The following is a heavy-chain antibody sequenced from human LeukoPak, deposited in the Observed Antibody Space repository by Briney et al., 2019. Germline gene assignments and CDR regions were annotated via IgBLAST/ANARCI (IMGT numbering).Heavy chain of an antibody. CDR3: ARDGAVGYCSGGNCYVHNWFDP. V-gene: IGHV3-11*04. CDR1: GFTFSDYY. Sequence: PGGSLRLSCAASGFTFSDYYMSWIRQVPGKGLEWVSYIGLTDTTIYYADSLKGRFTLSRDNSKNTVDLQMNSLRAEDTAVYYCARDGAVGYCSGGNCYVHNWFDPWGQGTLVTVSS. D-gene: IGHD2-15*01. J-gene: IGHJ5*02. CDR2: IGLTDTTI.